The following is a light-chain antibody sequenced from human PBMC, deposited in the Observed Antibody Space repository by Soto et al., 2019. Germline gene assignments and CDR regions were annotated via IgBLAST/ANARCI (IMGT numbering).Light chain of an antibody. CDR3: CSYAGSYPLV. Sequence: QSALTQPRSVSGSPGQSVTIYCTGTSSDVGGYNYVSWYQQHPGKAPKLMIYDVSKRPSGVPGRFSGSKSGNTASLTISGLQAEDEADYYCCSYAGSYPLVFGTGTKLTVL. V-gene: IGLV2-11*01. J-gene: IGLJ1*01. CDR1: SSDVGGYNY. CDR2: DVS.